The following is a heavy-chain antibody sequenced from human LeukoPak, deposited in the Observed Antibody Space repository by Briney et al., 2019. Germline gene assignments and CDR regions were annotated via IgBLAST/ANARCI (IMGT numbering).Heavy chain of an antibody. CDR1: GGSISSSSCY. Sequence: PSETLSLTCTVSGGSISSSSCYWGWIRQPPGKGLEWIGSVYYSGSTFYNPSLKSRVTISVDTSKNQFSLRLTSMTAADTAVYYCLILTDYYWAFDYRGQGTLVTVSS. CDR2: VYYSGST. CDR3: LILTDYYWAFDY. J-gene: IGHJ4*02. D-gene: IGHD3-9*01. V-gene: IGHV4-39*01.